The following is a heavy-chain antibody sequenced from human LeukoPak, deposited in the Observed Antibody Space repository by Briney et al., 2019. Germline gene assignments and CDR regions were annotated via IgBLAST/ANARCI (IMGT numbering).Heavy chain of an antibody. J-gene: IGHJ3*02. Sequence: SETLSLTCAVSGGSISSGGYYWSWIRQHPGKGLEWIGYIYYGGSTYYNPSLKSRVTISVDTSKNQFSLKLSSVTAADTAVYYCARSAIDAFDIWGQGTMVTVSS. CDR2: IYYGGST. V-gene: IGHV4-31*11. CDR3: ARSAIDAFDI. D-gene: IGHD6-25*01. CDR1: GGSISSGGYY.